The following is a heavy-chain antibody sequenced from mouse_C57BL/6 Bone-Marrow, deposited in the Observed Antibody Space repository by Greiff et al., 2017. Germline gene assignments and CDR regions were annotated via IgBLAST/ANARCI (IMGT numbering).Heavy chain of an antibody. Sequence: LVESGGGLVKPGGSLKLSCAASGFTFSSYAMSWVRQTPEKRLEWVATISDGGSYTYYPDNVKGRFTISRDNAKNNLYLQMSHLKSEDTAMYYCAREEELFFDYWGQGTTLTVSS. V-gene: IGHV5-4*01. J-gene: IGHJ2*01. CDR1: GFTFSSYA. CDR3: AREEELFFDY. CDR2: ISDGGSYT. D-gene: IGHD4-1*01.